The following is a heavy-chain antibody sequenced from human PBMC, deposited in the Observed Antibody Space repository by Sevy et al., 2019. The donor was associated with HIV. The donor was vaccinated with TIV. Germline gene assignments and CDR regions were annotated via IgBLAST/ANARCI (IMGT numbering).Heavy chain of an antibody. J-gene: IGHJ6*03. Sequence: VGSLRLSCAVSGFSFDSYGMTWVRQAPGKGLEWVSAISVSGTRTYYADSVKGRFIISRDNSKNTLDLQMNSLRAEDTAIYYCAKGGGGHYDPDEIAYYFYYYNMDVWGKGTTVTVSS. CDR3: AKGGGGHYDPDEIAYYFYYYNMDV. CDR2: ISVSGTRT. V-gene: IGHV3-23*01. CDR1: GFSFDSYG. D-gene: IGHD3-22*01.